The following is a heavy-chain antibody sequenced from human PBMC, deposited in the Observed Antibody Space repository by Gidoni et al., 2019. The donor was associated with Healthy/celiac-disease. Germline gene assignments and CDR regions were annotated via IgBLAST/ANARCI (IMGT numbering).Heavy chain of an antibody. Sequence: QVQLVESGGGVVQPGRSLRLSCAASGFTFSSYGMHWVRQAPGKGLEWVAVIWYDGSNKYYADSVKGRFTISRDNSKNTLYLQMNSLRAEDTAVYYCARDRYSSSPHYYYYGMDVWGQGTTVTVSS. V-gene: IGHV3-33*08. J-gene: IGHJ6*02. CDR1: GFTFSSYG. CDR3: ARDRYSSSPHYYYYGMDV. D-gene: IGHD6-6*01. CDR2: IWYDGSNK.